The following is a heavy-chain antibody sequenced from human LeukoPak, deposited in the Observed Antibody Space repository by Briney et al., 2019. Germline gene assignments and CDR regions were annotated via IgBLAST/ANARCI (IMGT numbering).Heavy chain of an antibody. V-gene: IGHV4-39*02. CDR2: IYYSGST. Sequence: SETLSLTCTVSGXSISSSSYYWGWIRQPPGKGLEWIRSIYYSGSTYYNPSLKSRVTISVDTSKNQFSLKLGFVTAADTPVYYCARDFHGSGNFDYWGQGTLVTVSS. CDR1: GXSISSSSYY. J-gene: IGHJ4*02. CDR3: ARDFHGSGNFDY. D-gene: IGHD3-10*01.